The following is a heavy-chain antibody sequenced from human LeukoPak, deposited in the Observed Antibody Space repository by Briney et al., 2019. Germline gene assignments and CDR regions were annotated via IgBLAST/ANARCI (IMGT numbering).Heavy chain of an antibody. V-gene: IGHV3-21*01. J-gene: IGHJ4*02. D-gene: IGHD6-13*01. CDR2: ISSSSSYI. CDR1: GFTFSSYS. CDR3: ARVLDSSSWYRRPDARYYFDY. Sequence: PGGSLRLSCAASGFTFSSYSMNWVRQAPGKGLEWVSSISSSSSYIYYADSVKGRFTISRDNAKNSLYLQMNSLGAEDTAVYYCARVLDSSSWYRRPDARYYFDYWGQGTPVTVSS.